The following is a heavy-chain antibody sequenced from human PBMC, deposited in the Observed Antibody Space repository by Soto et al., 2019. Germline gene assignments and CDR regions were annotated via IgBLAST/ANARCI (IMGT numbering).Heavy chain of an antibody. Sequence: QLQLQESGPGLVKPSETLSLTCTVSGGSISSTTYYWGWIRQPPGKGLEWIGSIYYRGSTYYNPSLESRVTISVNTSKNPFSLTLSSVTAADTAVYYCARQQNLDSWGQGTLVTVSS. J-gene: IGHJ4*02. CDR3: ARQQNLDS. CDR2: IYYRGST. V-gene: IGHV4-39*01. CDR1: GGSISSTTYY.